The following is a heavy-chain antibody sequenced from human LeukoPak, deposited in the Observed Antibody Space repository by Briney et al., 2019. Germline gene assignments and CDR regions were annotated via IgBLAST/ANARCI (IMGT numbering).Heavy chain of an antibody. CDR2: IKQDGSEK. D-gene: IGHD3-22*01. Sequence: GGSLRLSCAASGFTFSSYWMSWVRQAPGKGLEWVANIKQDGSEKYYVDSVKGRFTISRDNAKNSLYLQMNSLRAEDTAVYYCARVRFYDSSGYAFDIWGQGTMVTVSS. CDR3: ARVRFYDSSGYAFDI. CDR1: GFTFSSYW. V-gene: IGHV3-7*01. J-gene: IGHJ3*02.